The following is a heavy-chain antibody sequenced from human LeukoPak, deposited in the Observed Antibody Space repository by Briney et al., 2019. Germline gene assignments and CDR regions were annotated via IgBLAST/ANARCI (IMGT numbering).Heavy chain of an antibody. D-gene: IGHD4-17*01. CDR2: IKQDGSEK. J-gene: IGHJ4*02. V-gene: IGHV3-7*03. Sequence: PGGSLRLSCAASGFTLSSYWMSWVRQAPGKGLEGVANIKQDGSEKYYVDSVKGRFTISRDNAKNSLYLQMNSLRAEDTAVYFCARGQTTVTNWGQGTLVTVSS. CDR1: GFTLSSYW. CDR3: ARGQTTVTN.